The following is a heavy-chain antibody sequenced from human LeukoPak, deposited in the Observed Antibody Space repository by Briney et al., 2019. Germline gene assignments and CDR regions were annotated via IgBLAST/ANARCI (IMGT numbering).Heavy chain of an antibody. CDR1: DGSINNYY. J-gene: IGHJ3*02. V-gene: IGHV4-59*12. D-gene: IGHD1-1*01. CDR3: ARLSTWNDGVDAFDI. Sequence: KASETLSLTCTVSDGSINNYYWTWIRKPPGKGLEWIGTIYYYGSTNYNPSLKSRFTLSVDTSKNQFSLNLNSVTAADTAVFYCARLSTWNDGVDAFDIWGQGTMVTVSS. CDR2: IYYYGST.